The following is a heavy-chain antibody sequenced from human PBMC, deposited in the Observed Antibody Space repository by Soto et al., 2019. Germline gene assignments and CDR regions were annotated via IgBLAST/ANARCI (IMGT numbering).Heavy chain of an antibody. J-gene: IGHJ4*02. D-gene: IGHD3-22*01. CDR1: GFTFSSYA. CDR2: ISYDGSNK. Sequence: QVQLVEPGGGVVQPGRSLRLSCAASGFTFSSYAMHWVRQAPGKGLEWVAVISYDGSNKYYADSVKGRFTISRDNSKNTLYLQMNSLRPEDTAVYYCARVHYYYDSSGYYLLDYWGQGTLVTVSS. CDR3: ARVHYYYDSSGYYLLDY. V-gene: IGHV3-30-3*01.